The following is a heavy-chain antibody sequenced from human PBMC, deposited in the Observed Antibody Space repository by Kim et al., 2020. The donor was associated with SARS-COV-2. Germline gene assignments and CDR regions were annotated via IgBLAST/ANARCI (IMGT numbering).Heavy chain of an antibody. J-gene: IGHJ4*02. CDR3: ARDITDYGDDGTFDY. V-gene: IGHV1-46*01. Sequence: QKFQGRVTMTRDTSTSTVYMELSSLRSEDTAVYYCARDITDYGDDGTFDYWGQGTLVTVSS. D-gene: IGHD4-17*01.